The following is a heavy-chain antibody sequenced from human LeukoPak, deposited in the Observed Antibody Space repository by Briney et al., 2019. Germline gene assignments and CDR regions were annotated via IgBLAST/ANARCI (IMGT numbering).Heavy chain of an antibody. CDR2: ISYDGSNK. CDR3: ARTRITIFGVVTEVDY. CDR1: GFSFSYYW. Sequence: GGSLRLSCAASGFSFSYYWMSWVRQAPGKGLEWVAVISYDGSNKYYADSVKGRFTISRDNSKNTLYLQMNSLRAEDTAVYYCARTRITIFGVVTEVDYWGQGTLVTVSS. D-gene: IGHD3-3*01. J-gene: IGHJ4*02. V-gene: IGHV3-30*03.